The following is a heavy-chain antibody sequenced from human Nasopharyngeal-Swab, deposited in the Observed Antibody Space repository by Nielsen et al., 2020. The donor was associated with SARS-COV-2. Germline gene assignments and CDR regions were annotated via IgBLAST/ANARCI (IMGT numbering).Heavy chain of an antibody. CDR2: IYYSGST. J-gene: IGHJ1*01. Sequence: SETLSLTCTVSGGSISSSSYYWGWIRQPPGKGLEWIGSIYYSGSTYYNPSLMSRVTISVDTSKNQFSLKLSSVTAADTAVYYCARRYSSGWYGQHWGQGTLVTVSS. V-gene: IGHV4-39*07. CDR1: GGSISSSSYY. D-gene: IGHD6-19*01. CDR3: ARRYSSGWYGQH.